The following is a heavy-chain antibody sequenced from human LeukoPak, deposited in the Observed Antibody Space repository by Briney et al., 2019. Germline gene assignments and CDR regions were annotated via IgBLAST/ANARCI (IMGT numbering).Heavy chain of an antibody. J-gene: IGHJ4*02. V-gene: IGHV1-2*02. Sequence: GASVKVSCKASGYSFSGYFIHWVRQAPGQGLEWMGWIHPNSGGTNSAQKFQGRVTMSRDTSNNTAYMELSRLRSDDTAVYYCARDPTNCSGGSCYPSYLDYWGRGTLVTVSP. D-gene: IGHD2-15*01. CDR1: GYSFSGYF. CDR3: ARDPTNCSGGSCYPSYLDY. CDR2: IHPNSGGT.